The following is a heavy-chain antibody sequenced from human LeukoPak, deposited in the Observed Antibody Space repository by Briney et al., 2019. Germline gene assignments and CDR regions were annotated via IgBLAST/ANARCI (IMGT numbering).Heavy chain of an antibody. CDR2: INHSGST. CDR3: ARAGSYYYGSGSYWVFDY. CDR1: GGSISSSSYY. Sequence: SETLSLTCTVSGGSISSSSYYWGWIRQPPGKGLEWIGEINHSGSTNYNPSLKSRVTISVDTSKNQFSLKLSSVTAADTAVYYCARAGSYYYGSGSYWVFDYWGQGTLVTVSS. V-gene: IGHV4-39*07. J-gene: IGHJ4*02. D-gene: IGHD3-10*01.